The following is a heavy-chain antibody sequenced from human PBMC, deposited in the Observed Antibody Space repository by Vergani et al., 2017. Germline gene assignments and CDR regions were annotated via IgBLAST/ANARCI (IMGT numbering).Heavy chain of an antibody. CDR2: INPSGGST. CDR3: AGSVTGTFLFYYYMDV. Sequence: QVQLVQSGAEVKKPGASVKVSCKASGYTFTSYYMHWVRQAPGQGLEWMGIINPSGGSTSYAQKFQGRVTMTRDTSTSTVYMELSSLRSEDTAVYYCAGSVTGTFLFYYYMDVWGKGTTVTVSS. V-gene: IGHV1-46*01. D-gene: IGHD1-7*01. J-gene: IGHJ6*03. CDR1: GYTFTSYY.